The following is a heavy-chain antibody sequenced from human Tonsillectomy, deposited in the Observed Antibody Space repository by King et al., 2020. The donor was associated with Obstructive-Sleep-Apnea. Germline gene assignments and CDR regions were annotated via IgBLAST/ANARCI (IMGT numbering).Heavy chain of an antibody. D-gene: IGHD6-13*01. Sequence: QLQESGPGLVKPSETLSLTCTVSGGSISSSSYYWGWIRQPPGKGLEWIGSIYYSGSTYYNPSLKSRVTISVDTSKNQFSLKLSSVTAADTAVYYCVRWSSLYYYGMDVWGQGTTVTVSS. J-gene: IGHJ6*02. CDR2: IYYSGST. CDR1: GGSISSSSYY. CDR3: VRWSSLYYYGMDV. V-gene: IGHV4-39*07.